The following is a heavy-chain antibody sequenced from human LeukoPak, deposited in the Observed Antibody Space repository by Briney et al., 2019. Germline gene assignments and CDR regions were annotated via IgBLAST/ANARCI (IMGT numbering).Heavy chain of an antibody. CDR3: VAATSDLGSYYYYMDV. Sequence: GASVKVSCKASGYTFTSYGISWVRQAPGQGLEWMGWISAYNGNTNYAQKLQGRVTMTTDTSTSTAYMELRSLRSDDTAVYYCVAATSDLGSYYYYMDVWGKGTTVTVSS. D-gene: IGHD2-15*01. J-gene: IGHJ6*03. V-gene: IGHV1-18*01. CDR2: ISAYNGNT. CDR1: GYTFTSYG.